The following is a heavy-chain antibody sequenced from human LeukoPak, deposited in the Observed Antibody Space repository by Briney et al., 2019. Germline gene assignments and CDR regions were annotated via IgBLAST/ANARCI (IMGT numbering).Heavy chain of an antibody. Sequence: SETLSLTCTVPGGSISRYNRSWIRQPPGEGLEWVGYIYYRGSTNYNTSLKSRVTISVDTSKNPFSLKLSSVTAAYTAVYYCARHDMDVAGAGLDYFDYWGQGTLVTVSS. CDR1: GGSISRYN. J-gene: IGHJ4*02. D-gene: IGHD1-26*01. CDR2: IYYRGST. CDR3: ARHDMDVAGAGLDYFDY. V-gene: IGHV4-59*08.